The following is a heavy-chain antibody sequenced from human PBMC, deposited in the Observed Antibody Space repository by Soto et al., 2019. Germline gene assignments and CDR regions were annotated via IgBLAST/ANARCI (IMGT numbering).Heavy chain of an antibody. CDR2: INPSGGT. J-gene: IGHJ4*02. V-gene: IGHV4-34*01. Sequence: SETMSLRCSVYGGSFSTDYWSWIRQPPGKGLEWIGEINPSGGTNYNPSLKSRVTISVATSKNQFSLKLSSVTAADTAVYYCARVLAARASRDFDYWGQGTLVTVSS. D-gene: IGHD6-6*01. CDR1: GGSFSTDY. CDR3: ARVLAARASRDFDY.